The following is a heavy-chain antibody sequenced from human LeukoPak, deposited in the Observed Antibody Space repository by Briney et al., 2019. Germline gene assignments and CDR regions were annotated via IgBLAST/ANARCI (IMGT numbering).Heavy chain of an antibody. D-gene: IGHD2-8*01. CDR1: GGSINSYH. J-gene: IGHJ3*02. V-gene: IGHV4-59*01. CDR3: ATLYAVRGALSFDM. CDR2: IYYSGRT. Sequence: SETLSLTCTVSGGSINSYHWSWIRQLPGKGLEWIGYIYYSGRTNYNPSLKSRVTISLDTSKNQFSLKLSSVTAADTAVYYCATLYAVRGALSFDMWGQGTMVTVSS.